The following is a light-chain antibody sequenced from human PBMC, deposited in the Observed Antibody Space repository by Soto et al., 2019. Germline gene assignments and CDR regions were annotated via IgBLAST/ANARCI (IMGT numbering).Light chain of an antibody. Sequence: EIVLTQSPGTLSLSPGERATLSCRASQSVSSSYLAWYQQKPGQAPRLLIYAASYRAPGIPDKFSGTGSGTDYSLTIDRVEPEDSAVYYCHQYDKAPQTFGQGTKLEIK. J-gene: IGKJ2*01. CDR3: HQYDKAPQT. CDR1: QSVSSSY. CDR2: AAS. V-gene: IGKV3-20*01.